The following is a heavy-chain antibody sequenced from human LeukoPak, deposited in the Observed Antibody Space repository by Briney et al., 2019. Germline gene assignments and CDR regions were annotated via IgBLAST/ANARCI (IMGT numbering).Heavy chain of an antibody. Sequence: ASVKVSCKASGYTFTDFDISWVRQAPGQGLEWMGWMNPNSGNTVYAQKFQGRVTMTRDTSINTARMELTSLTSEDTAVYYCARALDRSYYYVYLSWGQGTLITVSS. J-gene: IGHJ4*02. CDR1: GYTFTDFD. CDR3: ARALDRSYYYVYLS. V-gene: IGHV1-8*01. CDR2: MNPNSGNT. D-gene: IGHD3-16*01.